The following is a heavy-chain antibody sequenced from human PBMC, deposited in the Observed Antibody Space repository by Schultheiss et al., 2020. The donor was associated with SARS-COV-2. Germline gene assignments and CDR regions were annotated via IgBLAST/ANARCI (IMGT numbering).Heavy chain of an antibody. J-gene: IGHJ5*02. Sequence: LSCAVSGYSISSGYYWGWIRQPPGKGLEWIGSIYHSGSTYYNPSLKSRVTISVDTSKNQFSLKLSSVTAADTAVYYCARSLTTSCFQLDPWGQGTLVTVSS. D-gene: IGHD2-2*01. CDR1: GYSISSGYY. CDR2: IYHSGST. CDR3: ARSLTTSCFQLDP. V-gene: IGHV4-38-2*01.